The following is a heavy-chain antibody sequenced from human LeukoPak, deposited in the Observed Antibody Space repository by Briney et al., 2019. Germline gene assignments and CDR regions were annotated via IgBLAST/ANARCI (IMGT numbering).Heavy chain of an antibody. Sequence: GGSLRLSCAASGFTFSDYYMSWIRQAPGKGLEWVSYISSSAGSMYYADSVKGRFTISRDNAKNSLYLQMNSLRAEDTAVYYCARAVEDFWSGYYSGGNAFDIWGQGTMVTVSS. J-gene: IGHJ3*02. CDR2: ISSSAGSM. V-gene: IGHV3-11*01. CDR1: GFTFSDYY. D-gene: IGHD3-3*01. CDR3: ARAVEDFWSGYYSGGNAFDI.